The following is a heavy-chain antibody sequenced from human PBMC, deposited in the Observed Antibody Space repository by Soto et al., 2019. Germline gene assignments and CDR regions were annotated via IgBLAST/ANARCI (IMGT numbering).Heavy chain of an antibody. Sequence: EVQLLESEGGIVQPGGSLRVSCVASGFTFRNFVMSWVRQAPGKGLEWVSAIRGTGGETFYADSVKGRFTISRDNSKNTLYLQMNCLRNEDTALYFCAQDRGWGVVSPSPGYWGQGTLVTVSS. CDR1: GFTFRNFV. CDR3: AQDRGWGVVSPSPGY. V-gene: IGHV3-23*01. J-gene: IGHJ4*02. CDR2: IRGTGGET. D-gene: IGHD2-21*01.